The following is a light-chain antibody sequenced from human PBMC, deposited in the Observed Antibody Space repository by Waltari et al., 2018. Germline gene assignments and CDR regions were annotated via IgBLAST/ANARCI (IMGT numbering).Light chain of an antibody. CDR3: ASRGASKV. CDR2: EVF. CDR1: TSDVGSYDL. Sequence: QSALTQPASVSGTPGQSITISCSGTTSDVGSYDLVSWYQQHPGEAPKLLICEVFKRPPDTSSRFSGAKSGSTASLTISGLQAEDEADYYCASRGASKVFGGGTKLTVL. V-gene: IGLV2-23*02. J-gene: IGLJ2*01.